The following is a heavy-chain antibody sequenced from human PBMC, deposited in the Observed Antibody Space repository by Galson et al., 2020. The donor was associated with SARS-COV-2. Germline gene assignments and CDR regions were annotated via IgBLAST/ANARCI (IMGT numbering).Heavy chain of an antibody. CDR3: ARVNRNYYYFDY. CDR2: TRNKANSYTT. J-gene: IGHJ4*02. CDR1: GFTFSDHY. D-gene: IGHD1-7*01. Sequence: GGYLRLSCSASGFTFSDHYMDWVRQAPGKGPEWVGRTRNKANSYTTEYAASVKGRFTISRDDSKNSLYLQMNSLQTEDTAMYYCARVNRNYYYFDYWGQGTLVTVSS. V-gene: IGHV3-72*01.